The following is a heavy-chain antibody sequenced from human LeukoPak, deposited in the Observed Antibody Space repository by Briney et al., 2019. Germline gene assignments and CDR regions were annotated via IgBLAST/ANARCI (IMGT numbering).Heavy chain of an antibody. V-gene: IGHV4-4*07. CDR2: IYTSGST. D-gene: IGHD3-22*01. CDR1: GGSISSYY. CDR3: ASEDYFDSSGYYGTI. J-gene: IGHJ3*02. Sequence: SETLSHTCTVSGGSISSYYWSWIRQPAGKGLEWIGRIYTSGSTNYNPSLKSRVTMSADTSKNQFSLKLSSVTAADTAVYYCASEDYFDSSGYYGTIWGQGTMVTVSS.